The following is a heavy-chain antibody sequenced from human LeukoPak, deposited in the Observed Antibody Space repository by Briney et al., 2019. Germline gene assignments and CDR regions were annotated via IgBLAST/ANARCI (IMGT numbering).Heavy chain of an antibody. CDR1: GGSINSYY. D-gene: IGHD3-22*01. CDR2: IYTSGST. V-gene: IGHV4-4*07. J-gene: IGHJ4*02. CDR3: ARGDDYYDSTLDY. Sequence: SETLSLTCTVSGGSINSYYWSWIRQPAGKGLEWIGRIYTSGSTNYNPSLKSRVTMSVDTSKNQFSLKLSSVTAADTAVYYYARGDDYYDSTLDYWGQGTLVTVSS.